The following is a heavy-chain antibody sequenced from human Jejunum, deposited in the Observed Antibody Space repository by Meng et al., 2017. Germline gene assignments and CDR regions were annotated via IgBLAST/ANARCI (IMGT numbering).Heavy chain of an antibody. CDR1: GFTFTNYA. Sequence: GGSLRLSCAASGFTFTNYAMTWVRQAPGKGLEWVSGITGRVGGGSTFYTDSVKGRFTISRDNSKNTLYLHMDSLRPEDTAVYYCAKSSSSSYNADFDSWGQGTRVTVSS. CDR3: AKSSSSSYNADFDS. V-gene: IGHV3-23*01. D-gene: IGHD2-2*01. J-gene: IGHJ4*02. CDR2: ITGRVGGGST.